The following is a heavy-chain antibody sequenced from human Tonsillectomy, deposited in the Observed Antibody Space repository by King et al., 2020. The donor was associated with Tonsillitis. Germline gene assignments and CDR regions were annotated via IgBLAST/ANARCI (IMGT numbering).Heavy chain of an antibody. V-gene: IGHV1-2*02. CDR2: ISPKNGGT. Sequence: VQLVESGAEVKKPGASVKVSCKASGYTFTGYHMHWVRQARGQGLEWMGWISPKNGGTNYAQMVQGRVTMTRDTSITTAYMELGGLRSDDTAVYYCAKIGTAYGAFDIWGQGTMVTVSS. J-gene: IGHJ3*02. D-gene: IGHD3-10*01. CDR1: GYTFTGYH. CDR3: AKIGTAYGAFDI.